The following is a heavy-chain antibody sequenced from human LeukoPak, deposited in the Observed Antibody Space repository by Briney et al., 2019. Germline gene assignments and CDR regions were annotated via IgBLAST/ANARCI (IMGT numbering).Heavy chain of an antibody. J-gene: IGHJ4*02. Sequence: GGSLRLSCAASGFTFSSYGMHWVRQAPGKGLEWVAVISYDGSNKYYADSVKGRFTISRDNSKNTLYLQMNSLRAEDTAVYYCAREATVVTPGVDYFDYWGQGTLVTVSS. CDR3: AREATVVTPGVDYFDY. CDR2: ISYDGSNK. D-gene: IGHD4-23*01. CDR1: GFTFSSYG. V-gene: IGHV3-30*03.